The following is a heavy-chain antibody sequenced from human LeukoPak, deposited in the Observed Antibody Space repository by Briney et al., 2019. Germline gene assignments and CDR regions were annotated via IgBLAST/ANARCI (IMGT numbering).Heavy chain of an antibody. CDR2: MNSNSGNT. Sequence: ASVKVSCKASGYTFTSYDINWVRQATGQGLEWMGWMNSNSGNTGYAQKFQGRVTMTRNTSISTAYMELSSLRSEDTAVYYCARGDYDFWSGYRFDPWGQGTLVTVSS. CDR1: GYTFTSYD. D-gene: IGHD3-3*01. CDR3: ARGDYDFWSGYRFDP. J-gene: IGHJ5*02. V-gene: IGHV1-8*01.